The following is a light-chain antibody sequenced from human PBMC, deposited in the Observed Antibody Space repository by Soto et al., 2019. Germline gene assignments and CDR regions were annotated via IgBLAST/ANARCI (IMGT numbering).Light chain of an antibody. V-gene: IGKV3-20*01. CDR3: QQYGSSKWT. Sequence: EIVLTQSPGTLSLSPGERATLSCRASQSVSSSYLAWYQQKPGQAPRLLIYGASSRATGIPDRFSGSGSGTDLTLTISRVEPEDCAVYYCQQYGSSKWTFGQGTKVEIK. CDR1: QSVSSSY. CDR2: GAS. J-gene: IGKJ1*01.